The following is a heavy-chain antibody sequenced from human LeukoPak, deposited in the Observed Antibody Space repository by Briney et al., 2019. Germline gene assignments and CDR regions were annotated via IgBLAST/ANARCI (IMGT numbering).Heavy chain of an antibody. V-gene: IGHV4-34*01. CDR2: INHSGST. J-gene: IGHJ4*02. CDR3: SRGTIRGIAVTGY. Sequence: SETLSLTCAVYGGSFSDYYWTWIRQSPGKGLEWIGEINHSGSTNYNPSLKSRVTISEDTSKNQFSLKLSSVTAADTAVYYCSRGTIRGIAVTGYWGQGTLVTVSS. D-gene: IGHD6-19*01. CDR1: GGSFSDYY.